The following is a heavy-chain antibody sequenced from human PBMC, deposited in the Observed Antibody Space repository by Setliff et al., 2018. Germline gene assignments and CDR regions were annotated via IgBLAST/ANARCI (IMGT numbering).Heavy chain of an antibody. V-gene: IGHV3-21*03. J-gene: IGHJ4*02. CDR1: GFTFSSYN. CDR2: ISGSSTYT. D-gene: IGHD2-15*01. CDR3: ARTAGSSSASGFDY. Sequence: PGGSLRLSCAASGFTFSSYNMNWVRQAPGKGLEWVSSISGSSTYTYYADSVKGRFTISRDNAKDSLYLQMNSLRAEDTAVYYCARTAGSSSASGFDYWGQGTLVTVSS.